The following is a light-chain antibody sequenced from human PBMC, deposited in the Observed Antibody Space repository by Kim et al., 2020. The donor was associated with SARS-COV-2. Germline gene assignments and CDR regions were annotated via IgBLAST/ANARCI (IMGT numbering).Light chain of an antibody. Sequence: VSPRDGATLSCRASRSVGTHLAWYQQKPGQPPRLLISAISSRTTGTPARFSGSGSGTDFTLTITSLQSEDFAVYYCQQHNDWPLTFGGGTKVDIK. CDR2: AIS. V-gene: IGKV3-15*01. CDR3: QQHNDWPLT. CDR1: RSVGTH. J-gene: IGKJ4*01.